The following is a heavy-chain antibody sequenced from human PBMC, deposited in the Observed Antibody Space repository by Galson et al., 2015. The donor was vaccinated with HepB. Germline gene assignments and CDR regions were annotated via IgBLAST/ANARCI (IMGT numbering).Heavy chain of an antibody. CDR3: AKGGMYSSSWLDDAFDI. J-gene: IGHJ3*02. CDR1: GFTFSNFA. Sequence: SLRLSCAASGFTFSNFAMSWVRQAPGKGLEWVSAISGSGGSTYYADSVKGRFTISRDNSKNTLYLQMNSLRAEDTAVYYCAKGGMYSSSWLDDAFDIWGQGTMVTVSS. CDR2: ISGSGGST. D-gene: IGHD6-13*01. V-gene: IGHV3-23*01.